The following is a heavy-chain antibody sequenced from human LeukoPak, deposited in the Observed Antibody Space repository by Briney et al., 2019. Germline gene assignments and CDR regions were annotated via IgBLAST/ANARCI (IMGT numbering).Heavy chain of an antibody. CDR3: ASREQLAMHFDY. CDR1: GGTFSSYA. Sequence: SVKVSCKASGGTFSSYAISWVRQAPGQGLEWMGGIIPIFGTANYAQKFQGRVTITTDEFTSTAYMELSSLRSEDTAVYYCASREQLAMHFDYWGQGTLVTVSS. D-gene: IGHD6-13*01. J-gene: IGHJ4*02. V-gene: IGHV1-69*05. CDR2: IIPIFGTA.